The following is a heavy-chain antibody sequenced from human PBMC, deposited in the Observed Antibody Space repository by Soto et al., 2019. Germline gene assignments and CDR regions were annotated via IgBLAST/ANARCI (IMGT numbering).Heavy chain of an antibody. CDR1: GFTFSSYA. CDR2: ITGSGGAA. J-gene: IGHJ6*03. D-gene: IGHD3-10*01. CDR3: AKDPWAGDFLYMDV. Sequence: EVQLLESGGDLVQPGGSLRVSCAASGFTFSSYAMPWVRQAPGKGLEWVSVITGSGGAAYYADSVRGRFTISRDNTRNTLYLQMNNLRVDDTAIYYCAKDPWAGDFLYMDVWGTGTTVTVSS. V-gene: IGHV3-23*01.